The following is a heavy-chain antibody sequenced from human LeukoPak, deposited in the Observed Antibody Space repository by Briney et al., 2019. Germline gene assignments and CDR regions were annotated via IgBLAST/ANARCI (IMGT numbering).Heavy chain of an antibody. D-gene: IGHD3-3*01. CDR3: ARGSLNYYDFWSGYYSY. CDR1: GYTFTDYY. V-gene: IGHV1-2*02. CDR2: INPNSGGT. Sequence: ASVKVSCKASGYTFTDYYMHWVRQAPGQGLEWMGWINPNSGGTNYAQKFQGRVTMTRDTSISTAYMELSRLRSDDTAVYYCARGSLNYYDFWSGYYSYWGQGTLVTVSS. J-gene: IGHJ4*02.